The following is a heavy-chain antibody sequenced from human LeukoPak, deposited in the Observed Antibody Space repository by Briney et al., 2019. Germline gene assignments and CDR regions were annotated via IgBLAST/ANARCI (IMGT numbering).Heavy chain of an antibody. CDR3: ARHRGSYSEYYFDY. J-gene: IGHJ4*02. Sequence: SETLSLTCTVSGSMYNYYWSWIRQPPGKGLEWIGYIHYNGITNYNPSLKSRVTMSLDTSKNQVSLKLNSVTAADTAVYYCARHRGSYSEYYFDYWGQGTLVTVSS. V-gene: IGHV4-59*08. CDR2: IHYNGIT. D-gene: IGHD1-26*01. CDR1: GSMYNYY.